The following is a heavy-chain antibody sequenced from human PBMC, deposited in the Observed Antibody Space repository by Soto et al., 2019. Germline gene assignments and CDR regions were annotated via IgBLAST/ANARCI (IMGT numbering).Heavy chain of an antibody. V-gene: IGHV3-73*01. CDR3: VTDAQNSEWLTLGY. D-gene: IGHD3-9*01. J-gene: IGHJ4*02. CDR2: IGSRGETYAT. Sequence: GGFLRLSCAASGFTFGASALQWVRQASGKGLEWLGRIGSRGETYATTYAASVKGRFTISRDDSKKTAYLQMDSLRADDTAVYYCVTDAQNSEWLTLGYWGQGTLVTVSS. CDR1: GFTFGASA.